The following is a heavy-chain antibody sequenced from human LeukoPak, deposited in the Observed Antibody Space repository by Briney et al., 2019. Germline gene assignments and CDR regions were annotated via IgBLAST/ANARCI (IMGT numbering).Heavy chain of an antibody. CDR3: ARDGGGFLEWLWPPYYYYGMDV. CDR2: IYYSGST. D-gene: IGHD3-3*01. CDR1: GGSISSYY. J-gene: IGHJ6*02. Sequence: PSETLSLTCTVSGGSISSYYWSWIRQPPGKGLEWIGYIYYSGSTNYNPSLKSRVTISADTSKNQFSLKLSSVTAADTVVYYCARDGGGFLEWLWPPYYYYGMDVWGQGTTVTVSS. V-gene: IGHV4-59*01.